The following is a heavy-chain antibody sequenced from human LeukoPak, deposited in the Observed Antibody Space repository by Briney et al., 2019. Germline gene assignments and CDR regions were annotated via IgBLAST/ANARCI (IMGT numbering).Heavy chain of an antibody. D-gene: IGHD6-19*01. CDR1: GYTFSGYY. Sequence: GAAVKVSCKASGYTFSGYYMHWVRQAGGHGREWMGWIYPNSGDTNYAQNFQGRVTMTRDTSISTVYMELTRLTSDDTAVYYCARGSVTGGWYLNLGYWGQGTLVTVSS. CDR3: ARGSVTGGWYLNLGY. CDR2: IYPNSGDT. V-gene: IGHV1-2*02. J-gene: IGHJ4*02.